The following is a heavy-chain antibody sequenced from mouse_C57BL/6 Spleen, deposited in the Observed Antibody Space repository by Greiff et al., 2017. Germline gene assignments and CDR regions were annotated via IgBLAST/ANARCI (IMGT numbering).Heavy chain of an antibody. D-gene: IGHD4-1*01. CDR1: GFSLTSYG. V-gene: IGHV2-5*01. CDR2: IWRGGST. CDR3: AKRLTGYAMDY. Sequence: VMLVESGPGLVQPSQSLSITCTVSGFSLTSYGVHWVRQSPGKGLEWLGVIWRGGSTDYNAAFMSRLSITKDNSKSQVFFKMNSLQADDTAIYYCAKRLTGYAMDYWGKGTSVTVSS. J-gene: IGHJ4*01.